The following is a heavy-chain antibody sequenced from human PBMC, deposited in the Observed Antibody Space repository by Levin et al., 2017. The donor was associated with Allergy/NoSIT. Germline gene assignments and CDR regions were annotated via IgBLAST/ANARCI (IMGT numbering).Heavy chain of an antibody. Sequence: KVSCKGSGYSFPNYWIAWVRQMPGKGLEWMGIIYPDDSNTRYSPSFQGQVTISADKSISTAYLQWSSLRASDTATYYCARLGGDVVVVSEKRRSVLDPWGQGTLVTVSS. V-gene: IGHV5-51*01. D-gene: IGHD2-2*01. CDR1: GYSFPNYW. CDR2: IYPDDSNT. CDR3: ARLGGDVVVVSEKRRSVLDP. J-gene: IGHJ5*02.